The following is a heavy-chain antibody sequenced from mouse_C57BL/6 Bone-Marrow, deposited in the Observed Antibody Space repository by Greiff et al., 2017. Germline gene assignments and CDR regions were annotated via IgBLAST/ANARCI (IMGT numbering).Heavy chain of an antibody. Sequence: QVQLQQSGAELVKPGASVKMSCKASGYTFTSYWLTWVKQRPGQGLEWIGDIYPGSGSTNYNEKFKSQATLTVDTSSRTAYMQLSSLTSEDSSVYYCARSELGRRGDYVDYWGQGTTLTVSS. J-gene: IGHJ2*01. CDR1: GYTFTSYW. V-gene: IGHV1-55*01. D-gene: IGHD4-1*01. CDR2: IYPGSGST. CDR3: ARSELGRRGDYVDY.